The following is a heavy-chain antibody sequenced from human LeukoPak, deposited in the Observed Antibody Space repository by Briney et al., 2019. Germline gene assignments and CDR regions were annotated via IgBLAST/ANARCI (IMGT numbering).Heavy chain of an antibody. CDR3: AGDHQYYDFWSGQDAFDI. J-gene: IGHJ3*02. CDR1: GGSISAYY. CDR2: IYTSGST. V-gene: IGHV4-4*07. Sequence: KPSETLSLTCTVSGGSISAYYWSWIRQPPGKGLEWIGRIYTSGSTNYNPSLKSQVTMSVDTSKNQFSLKLSSVTAAGTAVYYCAGDHQYYDFWSGQDAFDIWGQGTMVTVSS. D-gene: IGHD3-3*01.